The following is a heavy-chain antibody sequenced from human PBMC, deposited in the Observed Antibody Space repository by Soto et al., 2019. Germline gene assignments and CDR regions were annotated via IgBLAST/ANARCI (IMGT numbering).Heavy chain of an antibody. D-gene: IGHD2-2*01. CDR1: GGSISSGGYY. Sequence: QVQLQESGPGLVKPSQTLSLTCTVSGGSISSGGYYWSWIRQHPGEGLEWIGYIYYSGSTYYNPSLVSRVTISLDTSKNQFSLKLSSVTAADTAVYYCAREIDCSSTSCYAGAPGCMDVWGQGTTVTVSS. CDR3: AREIDCSSTSCYAGAPGCMDV. J-gene: IGHJ6*02. CDR2: IYYSGST. V-gene: IGHV4-31*03.